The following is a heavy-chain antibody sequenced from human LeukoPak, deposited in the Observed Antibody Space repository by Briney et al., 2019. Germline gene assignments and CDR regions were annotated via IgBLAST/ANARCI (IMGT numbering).Heavy chain of an antibody. Sequence: GRSLRLSCTASGFTFSSSGMNWVRQAPGKGLEWVSFIGSNSRHTYYGGSVEGRFPISRHIPENSLYLQVDSLIAAHASVFYCAKDFLIYPLWGQGTLVTVSS. J-gene: IGHJ4*02. CDR2: IGSNSRHT. CDR3: AKDFLIYPL. V-gene: IGHV3-48*01. CDR1: GFTFSSSG. D-gene: IGHD3/OR15-3a*01.